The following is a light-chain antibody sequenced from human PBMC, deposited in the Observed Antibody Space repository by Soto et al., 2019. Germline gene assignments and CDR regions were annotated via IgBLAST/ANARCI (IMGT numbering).Light chain of an antibody. Sequence: DIQMTQSPSSLSASVGDRVTITCRASQSINTYLNWYQQKPGKAPKFLIHAASSLQSGVPSRFSGSGSGTFFTHTIRSLQPEDVATYYCQQSYNTPPFTFGQGTKVDIK. CDR2: AAS. CDR3: QQSYNTPPFT. CDR1: QSINTY. V-gene: IGKV1-39*01. J-gene: IGKJ2*01.